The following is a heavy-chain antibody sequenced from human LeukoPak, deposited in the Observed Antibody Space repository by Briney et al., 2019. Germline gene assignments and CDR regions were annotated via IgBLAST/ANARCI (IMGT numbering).Heavy chain of an antibody. CDR2: ISPYNGNT. Sequence: ASVKVSCKASGYIFTAYYMHWVRQAPGQGLEWMGWISPYNGNTNYAQKLQGRVTMTTDTSTSTAYMELRSLTSDDTAVYYCARGGVTSVVDVWGKGTTVTISS. CDR1: GYIFTAYY. CDR3: ARGGVTSVVDV. D-gene: IGHD4-23*01. J-gene: IGHJ6*04. V-gene: IGHV1-18*04.